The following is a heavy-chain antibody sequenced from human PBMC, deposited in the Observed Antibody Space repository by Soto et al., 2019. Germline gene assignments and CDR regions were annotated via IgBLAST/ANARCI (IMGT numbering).Heavy chain of an antibody. CDR1: GFTFSSYW. V-gene: IGHV3-74*01. Sequence: GGSLRLSCAASGFTFSSYWMHWVRQAPGKGLVWVSRINSDGSSTSYADSVKGRFTISRDNAKNTLYLQMNSLRAEDTAVYYCARGPSSDFAYYYGMDVWGQGTTVTVSS. CDR2: INSDGSST. CDR3: ARGPSSDFAYYYGMDV. D-gene: IGHD3-3*01. J-gene: IGHJ6*02.